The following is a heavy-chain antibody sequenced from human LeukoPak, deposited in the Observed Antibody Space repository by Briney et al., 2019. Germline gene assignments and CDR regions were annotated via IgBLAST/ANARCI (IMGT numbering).Heavy chain of an antibody. D-gene: IGHD4-11*01. Sequence: GGSLRLSCAASGFTFSSYAMHWVRQAPGKGLEWVAVISYDGSNKCYADSVKGRFTISRDNSKNTLYLQMNSLRAEDTAVYYCARDWSNYVLDYWGQGTLVTVSS. CDR2: ISYDGSNK. V-gene: IGHV3-30-3*01. CDR3: ARDWSNYVLDY. J-gene: IGHJ4*02. CDR1: GFTFSSYA.